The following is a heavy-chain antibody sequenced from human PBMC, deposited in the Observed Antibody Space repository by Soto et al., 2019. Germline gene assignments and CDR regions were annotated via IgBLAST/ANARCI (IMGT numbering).Heavy chain of an antibody. D-gene: IGHD6-19*01. CDR3: AKDISAVAGTFDY. V-gene: IGHV3-30*18. Sequence: VAVISYDGGNKYYADSVKGRFTISRDNSKNTLYLQMNSLRAEDTAVYYCAKDISAVAGTFDYWGQGTLVTVSS. CDR2: ISYDGGNK. J-gene: IGHJ4*02.